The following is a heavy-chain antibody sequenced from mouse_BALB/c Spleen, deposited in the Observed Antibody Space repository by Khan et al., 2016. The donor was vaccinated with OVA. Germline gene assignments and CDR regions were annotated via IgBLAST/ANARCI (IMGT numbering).Heavy chain of an antibody. Sequence: QIQLVQSGPELMKPGETVKISCKASGYTFTNYGMNWVKQSLGKALMWMVWINTYTGEPTYADDFKGRFAFSLETSASTVYLQFNTLQNEDTATYCCARHPYITDTLEYWGQGTSVTVSS. CDR1: GYTFTNYG. CDR2: INTYTGEP. V-gene: IGHV9-3-1*01. D-gene: IGHD1-3*01. J-gene: IGHJ4*01. CDR3: ARHPYITDTLEY.